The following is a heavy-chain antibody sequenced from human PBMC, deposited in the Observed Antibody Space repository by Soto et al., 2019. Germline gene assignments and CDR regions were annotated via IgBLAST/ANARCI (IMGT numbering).Heavy chain of an antibody. CDR1: GVTFSSYA. CDR2: ISGSGGST. CDR3: AKHTLYRHPGPQFDY. D-gene: IGHD2-2*02. J-gene: IGHJ4*02. Sequence: EVQLLESGGGLVQPGGSLRLSCAASGVTFSSYAMSWVRRAPGKGLEWVSAISGSGGSTYYADSVKGRFTISRDNSKNTLYLQMNSLRAEDTAVYYCAKHTLYRHPGPQFDYWGQGTLVTVSS. V-gene: IGHV3-23*01.